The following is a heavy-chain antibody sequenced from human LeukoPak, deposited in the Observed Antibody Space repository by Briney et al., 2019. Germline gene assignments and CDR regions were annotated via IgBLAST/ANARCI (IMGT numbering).Heavy chain of an antibody. V-gene: IGHV3-48*03. CDR1: GFTFSSYE. D-gene: IGHD3-10*01. CDR2: ISSSGSTI. CDR3: ARDSSVRGVMRY. J-gene: IGHJ4*02. Sequence: PGGSLRFSCAASGFTFSSYEMNWVRQAPGKGLEWVSYISSSGSTIYYADPVKGRFTISRDNAKNSLYLQMNSLRAEDTAVYYCARDSSVRGVMRYWGQGTLVTVSS.